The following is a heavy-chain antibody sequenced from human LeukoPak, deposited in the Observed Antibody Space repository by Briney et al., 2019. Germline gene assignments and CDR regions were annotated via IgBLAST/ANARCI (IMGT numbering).Heavy chain of an antibody. Sequence: PGGSLRLSCAASGFTFSSYSMNWVRQAPGKGLEWVSSISSSSSYIYYADSVKGRFTISRDNAKNSLYLQMNSLRAEDTAVYYCARDARGAVAGTVVWGQGTTVTVSS. V-gene: IGHV3-21*01. J-gene: IGHJ6*02. CDR1: GFTFSSYS. CDR3: ARDARGAVAGTVV. CDR2: ISSSSSYI. D-gene: IGHD6-19*01.